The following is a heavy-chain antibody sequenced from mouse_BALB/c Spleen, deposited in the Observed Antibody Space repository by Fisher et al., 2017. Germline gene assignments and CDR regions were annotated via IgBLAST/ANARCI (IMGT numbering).Heavy chain of an antibody. CDR3: TGDSYRYAMDY. D-gene: IGHD2-14*01. V-gene: IGHV5-6-4*01. Sequence: RFTISRDNAKNTLYLQMSSLKSEDTAMYYCTGDSYRYAMDYWGQGTSVTVS. J-gene: IGHJ4*01.